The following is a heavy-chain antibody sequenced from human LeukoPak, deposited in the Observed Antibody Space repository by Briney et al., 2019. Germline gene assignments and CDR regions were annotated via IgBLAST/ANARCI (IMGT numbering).Heavy chain of an antibody. D-gene: IGHD6-13*01. J-gene: IGHJ3*02. V-gene: IGHV4-4*08. Sequence: SETLSLTCTVSGGSISGYFWSWIRQPPGKGLDWIGYIYSSGATYYNPSLKSRVTISVDMSKNQLSLRLTSVTAADTAVYYCARDSFGSSRVGDAFDIWGQGTMVTVSS. CDR1: GGSISGYF. CDR3: ARDSFGSSRVGDAFDI. CDR2: IYSSGAT.